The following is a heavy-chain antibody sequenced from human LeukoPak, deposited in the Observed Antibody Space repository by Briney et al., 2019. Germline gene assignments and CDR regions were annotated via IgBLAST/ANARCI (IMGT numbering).Heavy chain of an antibody. J-gene: IGHJ2*01. V-gene: IGHV4-59*01. Sequence: RQPPGKGLEWIGYIYYSGSTNYNPSLKSRVTISVDTSKKQFSLKLSSVTAADTGVYYCARDRAQWLRYFDLWGRGTLVTVSS. CDR3: ARDRAQWLRYFDL. D-gene: IGHD6-19*01. CDR2: IYYSGST.